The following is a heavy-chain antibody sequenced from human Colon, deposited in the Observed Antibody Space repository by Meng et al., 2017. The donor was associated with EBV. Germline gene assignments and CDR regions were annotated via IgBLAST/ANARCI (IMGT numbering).Heavy chain of an antibody. CDR1: GGSINSGDYY. CDR2: IYYTGST. V-gene: IGHV4-30-4*01. Sequence: QVRRKVSGPGLVKPSQTLSLTCTVSGGSINSGDYYWSWIRQPPGKGLEWIGYIYYTGSTYYNPSLKSRVTISMDTSKNQFSLRLSSVTAADTAVYYCARNYYFDYWGQGTLVTVSS. J-gene: IGHJ4*02. CDR3: ARNYYFDY.